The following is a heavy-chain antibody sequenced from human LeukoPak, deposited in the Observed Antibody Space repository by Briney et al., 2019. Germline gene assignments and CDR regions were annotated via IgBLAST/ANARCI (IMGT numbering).Heavy chain of an antibody. Sequence: SETLSLTCAVYGGSFSGYYWSWIRQPPGKGLEWIGEINHSGSTNYNPSLKSRVTISVDTSKNQFSLKLSSVTAADTAVYYCARGGDFDLWGRGTLVTVSS. V-gene: IGHV4-34*01. CDR2: INHSGST. D-gene: IGHD2-15*01. CDR1: GGSFSGYY. J-gene: IGHJ2*01. CDR3: ARGGDFDL.